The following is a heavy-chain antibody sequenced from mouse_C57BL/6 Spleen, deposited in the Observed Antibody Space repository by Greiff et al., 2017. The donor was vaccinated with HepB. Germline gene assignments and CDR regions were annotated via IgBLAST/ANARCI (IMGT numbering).Heavy chain of an antibody. J-gene: IGHJ1*03. CDR2: IHPSDSDT. V-gene: IGHV1-74*01. D-gene: IGHD1-1*01. CDR1: GYTFTSYW. CDR3: AMVYGSSYWYFDV. Sequence: QVQLKQPGAELVKPGASVKVSCKASGYTFTSYWMHWVKQRPGQGLEWIGRIHPSDSDTNYNQKFKGKATLTVDKSSSTAYMQLSSLTSEDSAVYYCAMVYGSSYWYFDVWGTGTTVTVSS.